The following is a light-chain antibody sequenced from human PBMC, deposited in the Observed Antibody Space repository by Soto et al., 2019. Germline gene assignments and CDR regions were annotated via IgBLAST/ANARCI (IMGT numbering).Light chain of an antibody. Sequence: QSALTQPASVSGSPGQSITISCTGTSSDVGGYNYFYWYQQHPGKAPKLMIYDVSNRPSGVSNRFSGSKSGNTASLTISGLQAKDEADYYCSSYTSSSTLMVFGGGTKLTVL. CDR2: DVS. CDR1: SSDVGGYNY. CDR3: SSYTSSSTLMV. V-gene: IGLV2-14*01. J-gene: IGLJ2*01.